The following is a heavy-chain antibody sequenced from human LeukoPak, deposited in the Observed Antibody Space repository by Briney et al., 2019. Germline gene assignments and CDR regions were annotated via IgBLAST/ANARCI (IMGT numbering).Heavy chain of an antibody. CDR3: ARWLSTGGYYYFGMDV. CDR2: INHSGRT. D-gene: IGHD6-19*01. CDR1: GGSFTVYY. V-gene: IGHV4-34*01. J-gene: IGHJ6*02. Sequence: PSETLSLTCAVYGGSFTVYYWSCIPQPPGKRLECIVEINHSGRTNYKPSLKSRVTISVDTSKNQFSLKLRSVTAADTAVYYCARWLSTGGYYYFGMDVWGQGTTVTVSS.